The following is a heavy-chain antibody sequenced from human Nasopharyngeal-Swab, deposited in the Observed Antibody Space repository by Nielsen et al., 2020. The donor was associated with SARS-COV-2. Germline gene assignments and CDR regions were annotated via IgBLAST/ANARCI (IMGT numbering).Heavy chain of an antibody. J-gene: IGHJ5*02. V-gene: IGHV1-2*02. CDR3: ARGGDYVWGSYLWFDP. Sequence: ASVKVSCKASGYTFTGYYMHWVRQAPGQGLEWTGWINPNSGGTNYAQKFQGRVTMTRDTSISTAYMELSRLRSDDTAVYYCARGGDYVWGSYLWFDPWGQGTLVTVSS. CDR1: GYTFTGYY. D-gene: IGHD3-16*02. CDR2: INPNSGGT.